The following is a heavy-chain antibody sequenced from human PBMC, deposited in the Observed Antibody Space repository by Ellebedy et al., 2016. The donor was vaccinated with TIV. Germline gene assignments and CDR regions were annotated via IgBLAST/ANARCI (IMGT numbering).Heavy chain of an antibody. D-gene: IGHD3-10*01. CDR3: AKDMGLYGSGKLDY. CDR2: VTGCGGAS. V-gene: IGHV3-23*01. CDR1: GFTFRNNA. J-gene: IGHJ4*02. Sequence: PGGSLRLSCEASGFTFRNNAMSWVRQAPGKGLEWVSGVTGCGGASSYTDSVKGRFIISRDNSNNTLYRQMNSLRAEDTAIYYCAKDMGLYGSGKLDYWGQGTLVTVSS.